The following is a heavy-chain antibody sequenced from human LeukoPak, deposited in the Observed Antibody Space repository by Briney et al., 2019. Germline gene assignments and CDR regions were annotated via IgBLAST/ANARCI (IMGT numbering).Heavy chain of an antibody. CDR2: ISYDGSNK. CDR1: GSTFSSYA. Sequence: PGRSLRLSCAASGSTFSSYAMHWVRQAPGKGLEWVAVISYDGSNKYYADSVKGRFTISRDNSKNTLYLQMNSLRAEDTAVYYCARDGEMATITRLFDYWGQGTLVTVSS. V-gene: IGHV3-30*01. CDR3: ARDGEMATITRLFDY. J-gene: IGHJ4*02. D-gene: IGHD5-24*01.